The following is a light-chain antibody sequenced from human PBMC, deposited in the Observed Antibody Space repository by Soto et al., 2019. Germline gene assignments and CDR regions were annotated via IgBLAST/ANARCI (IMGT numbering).Light chain of an antibody. J-gene: IGLJ2*01. CDR2: EVI. CDR3: GSHAGSNNLL. Sequence: QSVLTQPPSASGSPGQSVTISCTGTSSDVGGYNYVSWYQQHPGKAPKLMIYEVIKRPSGVPDRFSGSKSGNTASLTVSGLQADDEADYYCGSHAGSNNLLFGGGTKVTVL. V-gene: IGLV2-8*01. CDR1: SSDVGGYNY.